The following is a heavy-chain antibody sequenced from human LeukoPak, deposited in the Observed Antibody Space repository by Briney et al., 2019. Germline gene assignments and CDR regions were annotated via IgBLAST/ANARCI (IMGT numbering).Heavy chain of an antibody. Sequence: KPSETLSLTCTVSGGSISGYYWSWIRQPPGKGLEWIGEINHSGSTNYNPSLKSRVTISVDTSKNQFSLKLSSVTAADTAFYYCASQGHHGKIVGTTLSYFYMDVWGKGTTVTVSS. D-gene: IGHD1-26*01. V-gene: IGHV4-34*01. J-gene: IGHJ6*03. CDR3: ASQGHHGKIVGTTLSYFYMDV. CDR1: GGSISGYY. CDR2: INHSGST.